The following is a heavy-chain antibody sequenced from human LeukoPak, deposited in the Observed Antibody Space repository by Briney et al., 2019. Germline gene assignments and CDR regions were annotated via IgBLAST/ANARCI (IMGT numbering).Heavy chain of an antibody. D-gene: IGHD3-10*01. V-gene: IGHV3-53*05. Sequence: GGSLRLSCAASGFTVSSNYMSWVRQAPGKGLEWVSVIYSAGSTYYADSVKGRFTISRDNSKNTLYLQMNSLRAEDTAVYYCAKVLSDGIFDYWGQGTLATVSS. CDR1: GFTVSSNY. CDR2: IYSAGST. CDR3: AKVLSDGIFDY. J-gene: IGHJ4*02.